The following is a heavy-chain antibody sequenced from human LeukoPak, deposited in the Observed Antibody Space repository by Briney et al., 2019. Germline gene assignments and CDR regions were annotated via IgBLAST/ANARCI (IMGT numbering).Heavy chain of an antibody. V-gene: IGHV3-43*02. J-gene: IGHJ4*02. D-gene: IGHD3-9*01. CDR1: GFMFYDYA. CDR3: AKEEYSHTSNYFDN. CDR2: ISGDGGST. Sequence: GESLRLSCAASGFMFYDYAMHWVRQAPGKGLEWVSLISGDGGSTFYADSVKGRFTISRDNSKNSLSLQMNSLTTEDTALYYCAKEEYSHTSNYFDNWGQGSLVTVSS.